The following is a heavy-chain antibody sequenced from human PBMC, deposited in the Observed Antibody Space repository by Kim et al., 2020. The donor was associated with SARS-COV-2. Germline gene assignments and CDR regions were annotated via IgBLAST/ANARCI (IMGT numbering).Heavy chain of an antibody. V-gene: IGHV4-39*01. CDR1: GGSISSSAYY. CDR2: VYYTGST. J-gene: IGHJ4*02. D-gene: IGHD4-17*01. CDR3: AGHFRGTSIRCLGLHQFDY. Sequence: SETLSLTCTVSGGSISSSAYYWGWIRQPPGKGLEWIGSVYYTGSTYYNPSLKSRVTISVDTSKNQFSLKLSSVTAADTAVYYCAGHFRGTSIRCLGLHQFDYWGQGTLGTVSS.